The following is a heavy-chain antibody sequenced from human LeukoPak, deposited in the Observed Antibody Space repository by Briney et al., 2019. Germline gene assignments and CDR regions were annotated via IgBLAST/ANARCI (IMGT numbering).Heavy chain of an antibody. J-gene: IGHJ4*02. CDR2: IKQDGSEK. CDR3: ARDTYDSSGYYSY. Sequence: GGSLRLSCAASGFTFSSYWMSWVRQAPGKGLEWVANIKQDGSEKYYVDSVKGRFTISRDNAKNSLYLQMNSLRAVDTAVYYCARDTYDSSGYYSYWGQGTLVTVSS. CDR1: GFTFSSYW. D-gene: IGHD3-22*01. V-gene: IGHV3-7*01.